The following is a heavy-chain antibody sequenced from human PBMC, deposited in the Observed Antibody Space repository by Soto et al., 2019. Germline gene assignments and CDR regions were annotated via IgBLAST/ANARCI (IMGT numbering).Heavy chain of an antibody. V-gene: IGHV3-21*01. CDR1: GFTFSSYS. CDR3: ARAGVVVATIYYYYGMDV. CDR2: ISSSSSYI. J-gene: IGHJ6*02. Sequence: EVQLVESGGGLVKPGGSLRLSCAASGFTFSSYSMNWVRQAPGKGLEWVSSISSSSSYIYYADSVKGRFTISRDNAKNSRYLQMNSLRAEDTAVYYCARAGVVVATIYYYYGMDVWGQGTTVTVSS. D-gene: IGHD5-12*01.